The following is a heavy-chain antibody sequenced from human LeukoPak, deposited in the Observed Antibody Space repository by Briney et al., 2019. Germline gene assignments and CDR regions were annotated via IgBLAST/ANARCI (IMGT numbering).Heavy chain of an antibody. CDR2: IRSKAYGGTT. V-gene: IGHV3-49*04. D-gene: IGHD3-9*01. Sequence: GRSLRLSCTASGFTFGYYAMSWVRQAPGKGLEWVGSIRSKAYGGTTEYAASVKGRFTISRDDSKSIAYLQMNSLKTEDTAVYYCTTSKPLVMHWGQGTVVTVSS. J-gene: IGHJ4*02. CDR3: TTSKPLVMH. CDR1: GFTFGYYA.